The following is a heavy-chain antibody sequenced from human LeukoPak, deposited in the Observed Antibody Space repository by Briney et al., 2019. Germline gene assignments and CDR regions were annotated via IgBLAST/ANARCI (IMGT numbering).Heavy chain of an antibody. CDR1: GGSISSSSYY. CDR2: MYYSGST. J-gene: IGHJ3*02. Sequence: PSGTLSLTCAVSGGSISSSSYYWGWIRQPPGKGLEWIGTMYYSGSTYYNPSLKSRVAISIDTSKNQFSLELSSVTATDTAIYYCARQGGGGRAFDIWGQGTMVTVSS. CDR3: ARQGGGGRAFDI. V-gene: IGHV4-39*01. D-gene: IGHD1-26*01.